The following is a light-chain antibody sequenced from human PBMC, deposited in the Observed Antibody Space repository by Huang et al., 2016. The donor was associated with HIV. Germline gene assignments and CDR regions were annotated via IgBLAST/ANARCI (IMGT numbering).Light chain of an antibody. J-gene: IGKJ1*01. Sequence: DIQMTQSPSSLSASVGDRVTITCRASEAITNSLAWYHQKPGEVPELLIYGASSLQGGVPARFSGSGSETHCTLTISGLQSGDVGTYYCQNYNRAPRTFGQGTKVEIK. CDR1: EAITNS. CDR3: QNYNRAPRT. V-gene: IGKV1-27*01. CDR2: GAS.